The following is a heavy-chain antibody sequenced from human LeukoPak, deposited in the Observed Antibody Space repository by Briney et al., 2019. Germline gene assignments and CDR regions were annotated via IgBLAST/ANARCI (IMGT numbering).Heavy chain of an antibody. D-gene: IGHD3-10*01. V-gene: IGHV3-21*01. J-gene: IGHJ6*02. Sequence: GGSLRPSCAASGFTFSSYSMNWVRQAPGKGLEWVSSISSSSSYIYYADSVKGRFTISRDNAKNSLYLQMNSLRAEDTAVYYCARIQYGSGSYYADYYYYYGMDVWGQGTTVTVSS. CDR3: ARIQYGSGSYYADYYYYYGMDV. CDR1: GFTFSSYS. CDR2: ISSSSSYI.